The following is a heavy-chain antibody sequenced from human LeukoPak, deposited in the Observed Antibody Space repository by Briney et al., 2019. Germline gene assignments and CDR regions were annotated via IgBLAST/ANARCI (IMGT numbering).Heavy chain of an antibody. J-gene: IGHJ3*02. Sequence: PGGSLRLSCAASGFTVSSNYMNWVRQAPGKGLEWVSSISSSSNHIYYADSVKGRFTISRDNAKNSLYLQMNSLRAEDTAVYYCARYCSSTSCYYHHAFDIWGQGTMVTVSS. D-gene: IGHD2-2*01. CDR2: ISSSSNHI. V-gene: IGHV3-21*01. CDR1: GFTVSSNY. CDR3: ARYCSSTSCYYHHAFDI.